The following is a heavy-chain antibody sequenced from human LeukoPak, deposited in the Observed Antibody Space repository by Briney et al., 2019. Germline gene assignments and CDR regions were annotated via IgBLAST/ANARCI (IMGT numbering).Heavy chain of an antibody. CDR1: GGSFNGYY. V-gene: IGHV4-34*01. CDR2: INHSGST. CDR3: ASYSNYETGDY. J-gene: IGHJ4*02. D-gene: IGHD4-4*01. Sequence: SETLSLTCAVYGGSFNGYYWSWIRQPPGKGLEWIGEINHSGSTNYNPSLKSRVTISVDTSKNQFSLKLSSVTAADTAVYYCASYSNYETGDYWGQGTLVTVSS.